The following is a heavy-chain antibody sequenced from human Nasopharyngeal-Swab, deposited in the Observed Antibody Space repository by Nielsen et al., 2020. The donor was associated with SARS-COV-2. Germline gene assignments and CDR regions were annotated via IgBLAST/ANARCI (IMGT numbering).Heavy chain of an antibody. Sequence: GESLKISCSASGFTFSSYWMQWVRQAPGKGLEWVARVNSDGSTKNHADSLQGRLSISRDNVKNEVYLQVSGLRGEDTAVYYCGRAGYYRIDYWGQGTLVTVSS. CDR1: GFTFSSYW. J-gene: IGHJ4*02. CDR3: GRAGYYRIDY. CDR2: VNSDGSTK. D-gene: IGHD2-15*01. V-gene: IGHV3-74*01.